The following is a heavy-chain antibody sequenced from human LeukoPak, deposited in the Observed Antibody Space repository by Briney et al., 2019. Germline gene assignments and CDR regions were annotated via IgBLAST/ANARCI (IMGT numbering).Heavy chain of an antibody. CDR3: ARDDCSSSSCLTY. D-gene: IGHD2-2*01. Sequence: PGGSLRLSCAASGFTFSSYSMNWVRQAPGKGLVWVSRINTDGSPISYADSVKGRFTISRDNAKNTLYLQMNSLRAEDTAVYYCARDDCSSSSCLTYWGQGTLVTVSS. CDR2: INTDGSPI. V-gene: IGHV3-74*01. CDR1: GFTFSSYS. J-gene: IGHJ4*02.